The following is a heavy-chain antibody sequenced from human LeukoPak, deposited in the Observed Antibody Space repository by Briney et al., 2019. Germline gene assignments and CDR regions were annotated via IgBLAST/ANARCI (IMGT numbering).Heavy chain of an antibody. CDR3: AREGQYDFWSGYYPVYYYYGMDV. V-gene: IGHV4-4*07. D-gene: IGHD3-3*01. Sequence: SETLSLTCTVSGGSISSYYWSWIRQPAGKGLEWIGRIYTSGSTNYNPSLKSRVTMSVDTSKNQFSLKLSSVTAADTAVYYCAREGQYDFWSGYYPVYYYYGMDVWSQGTTVTVSS. CDR1: GGSISSYY. CDR2: IYTSGST. J-gene: IGHJ6*02.